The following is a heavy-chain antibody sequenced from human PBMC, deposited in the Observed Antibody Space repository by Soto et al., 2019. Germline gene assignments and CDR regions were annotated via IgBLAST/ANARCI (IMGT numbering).Heavy chain of an antibody. CDR2: ISTQNGNT. D-gene: IGHD2-2*01. V-gene: IGHV1-18*04. Sequence: GASVKVSCKTSGYTFINNAIAWVRQAPGQGLEWMGWISTQNGNTNYAQNFQGRLTLTRDRSTSTAYMELRSLRPEDTATYYCARDSSSGTFDNWGQGALVTAPQ. J-gene: IGHJ4*02. CDR1: GYTFINNA. CDR3: ARDSSSGTFDN.